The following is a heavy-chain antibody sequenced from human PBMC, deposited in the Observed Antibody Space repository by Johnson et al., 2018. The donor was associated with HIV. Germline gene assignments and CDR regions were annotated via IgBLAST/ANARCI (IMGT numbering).Heavy chain of an antibody. CDR2: IKQDGSEK. V-gene: IGHV3-7*01. J-gene: IGHJ3*02. Sequence: VQLVESGGGVVRPGGSLRLSCAASGFNFDDYGMSWVRQDPGKGLEWVAHIKQDGSEKYYVDSVKGRFTISKDNAKNSLYLQMNSLRAEDTAVYYCARGGDCSSTSCYVYAFDIWGQGTMVTVSS. D-gene: IGHD2-2*01. CDR3: ARGGDCSSTSCYVYAFDI. CDR1: GFNFDDYG.